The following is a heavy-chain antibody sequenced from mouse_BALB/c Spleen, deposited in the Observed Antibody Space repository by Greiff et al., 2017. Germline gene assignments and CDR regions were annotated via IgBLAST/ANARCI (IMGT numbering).Heavy chain of an antibody. CDR3: ARYYDASPFAY. CDR1: GYTFTSYV. CDR2: INPYNDGT. V-gene: IGHV1-14*01. Sequence: EVQVVESGPELVKPGASVKMSCKASGYTFTSYVMHWVKQKPGQGLEWIGYINPYNDGTKYNEKFKGKATLTSDKSSSTAYMELSSLTSEDSAVYYCARYYDASPFAYWGQGTLVTVSA. J-gene: IGHJ3*01. D-gene: IGHD2-4*01.